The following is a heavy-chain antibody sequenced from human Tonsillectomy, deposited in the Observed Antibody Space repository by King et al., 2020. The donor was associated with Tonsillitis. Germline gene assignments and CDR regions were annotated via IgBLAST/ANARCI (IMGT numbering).Heavy chain of an antibody. CDR2: VRPQITTDAS. Sequence: VQLVESGGGLVPPGGSLKLPCGVSGLIFRDSTMHWVRHASGKGLVGVSGVRPQITTDASTDAPGVEGRFTIHRDDSKKTTYLQRSSLTTDDTAVYYCTRHRPTPDCSGDNCYADGFDIWGQGTMVTVSS. CDR3: TRHRPTPDCSGDNCYADGFDI. CDR1: GLIFRDST. V-gene: IGHV3-73*01. J-gene: IGHJ3*02. D-gene: IGHD2-15*01.